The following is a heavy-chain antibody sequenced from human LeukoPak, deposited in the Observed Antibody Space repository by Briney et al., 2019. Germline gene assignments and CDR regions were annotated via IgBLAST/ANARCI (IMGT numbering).Heavy chain of an antibody. Sequence: SETLSLTCAVSGALISGSHYLWGWIRQPPGKGLEWIGTISDSGITQYAPSFKSRVTISVDTSKNQFSLKLTSATAADTAMYYCVTDRGGSRYRDCSSSSCYNWFNPWGQGTLVAVAS. V-gene: IGHV4-39*07. CDR3: VTDRGGSRYRDCSSSSCYNWFNP. CDR2: ISDSGIT. D-gene: IGHD2-2*01. CDR1: GALISGSHYL. J-gene: IGHJ5*02.